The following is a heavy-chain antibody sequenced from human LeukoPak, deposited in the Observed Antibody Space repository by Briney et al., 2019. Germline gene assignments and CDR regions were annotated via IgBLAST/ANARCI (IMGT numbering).Heavy chain of an antibody. V-gene: IGHV7-4-1*02. CDR2: INTNTGNP. CDR3: ARDYESYYDILTGYYRGYYFDY. Sequence: ASVKVSCKASGYTFTSYAMNWVRQAPGQGLEWMGWINTNTGNPTYAQGFTGRFVFSLDTSVSTAYLQISSLKAEDTAVYYCARDYESYYDILTGYYRGYYFDYWGQGTLVTVSS. CDR1: GYTFTSYA. D-gene: IGHD3-9*01. J-gene: IGHJ4*02.